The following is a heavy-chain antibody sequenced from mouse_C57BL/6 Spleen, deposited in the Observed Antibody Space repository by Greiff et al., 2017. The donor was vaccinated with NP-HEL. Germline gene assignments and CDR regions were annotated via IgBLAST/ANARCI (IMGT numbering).Heavy chain of an antibody. V-gene: IGHV1-54*01. J-gene: IGHJ1*03. CDR2: INPGSGGT. D-gene: IGHD1-1*01. CDR1: GYAFTNYL. CDR3: ATITTVVARYFDV. Sequence: VQLQQSGAELVRPGTSVKVSCKASGYAFTNYLIEWVKQRPGQGLEWIGVINPGSGGTNYNKKFKGKATLTADKSSSTAYMQLSSLTSEDSAVYFCATITTVVARYFDVWGTGTTVTVSS.